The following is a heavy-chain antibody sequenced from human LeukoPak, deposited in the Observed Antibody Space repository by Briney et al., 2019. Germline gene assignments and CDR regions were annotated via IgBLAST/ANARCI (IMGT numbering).Heavy chain of an antibody. J-gene: IGHJ4*02. D-gene: IGHD1-14*01. V-gene: IGHV3-7*01. Sequence: GGSLRLSCAASGFTFSRYWMSWVRQAPGKGLEWVANIKQDGSEKYYVDSVKGRFTISRDNAKNSLYLQMNSLRVEGTAVYYWAREAGTGDYWGQGTLVTVSS. CDR2: IKQDGSEK. CDR1: GFTFSRYW. CDR3: AREAGTGDY.